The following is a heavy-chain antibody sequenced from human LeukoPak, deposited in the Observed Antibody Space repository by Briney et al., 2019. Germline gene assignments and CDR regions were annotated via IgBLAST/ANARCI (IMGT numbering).Heavy chain of an antibody. Sequence: GGSLRLSCVASGFSFSSYSMNWVRQAPGKGLEWVSYISSSGSTKYYADSVQGRFTISRDNAKNSLYLQMNSLRAEDTAVYYCARALYSYDSSGPSSSGYYFDYWGQGTLVIVSS. CDR2: ISSSGSTK. V-gene: IGHV3-48*04. CDR3: ARALYSYDSSGPSSSGYYFDY. CDR1: GFSFSSYS. J-gene: IGHJ4*02. D-gene: IGHD3-22*01.